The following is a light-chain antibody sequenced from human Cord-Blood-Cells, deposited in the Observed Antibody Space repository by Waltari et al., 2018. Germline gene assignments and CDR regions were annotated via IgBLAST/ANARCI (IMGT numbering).Light chain of an antibody. CDR2: AAS. CDR3: QQSYSTPPIT. J-gene: IGKJ5*01. CDR1: QSISSY. V-gene: IGKV1-39*01. Sequence: DIQMTQSPSSLYASVGDRVTITCRASQSISSYLNWYQQKPGKAPKLLIYAASSLQSGVPSRFSGSGSETDFTLTISSLQPEDFATYYCQQSYSTPPITFGQGTRLEIK.